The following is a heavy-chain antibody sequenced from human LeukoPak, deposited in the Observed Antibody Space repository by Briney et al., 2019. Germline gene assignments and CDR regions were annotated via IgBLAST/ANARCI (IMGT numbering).Heavy chain of an antibody. CDR1: GFIFSSYA. V-gene: IGHV3-30-3*01. Sequence: GGSLRLSCAASGFIFSSYAMHWVRQAPGKGLEWVAVISYDGGNRYYADSVKGRFTISRDNSKNTLYLQMNSLRTEDTAVYYCARDHYYDSSGYPNPNWFGPWGQGTLVTVSS. J-gene: IGHJ5*02. CDR3: ARDHYYDSSGYPNPNWFGP. D-gene: IGHD3-22*01. CDR2: ISYDGGNR.